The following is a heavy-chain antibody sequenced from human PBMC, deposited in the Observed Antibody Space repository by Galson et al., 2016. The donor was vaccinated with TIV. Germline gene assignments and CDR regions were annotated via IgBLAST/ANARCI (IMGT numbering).Heavy chain of an antibody. J-gene: IGHJ4*02. CDR3: ARDASGALKFFDY. V-gene: IGHV1-18*01. CDR2: ISGYNGKT. Sequence: SVKVSCKASGYSFTSYSISWVRQAPGQGLEWMGWISGYNGKTNHAQKFQGRVTITRDTSASTAYMELSSLRSDDTAVYYCARDASGALKFFDYWGQGTLITVSS. CDR1: GYSFTSYS.